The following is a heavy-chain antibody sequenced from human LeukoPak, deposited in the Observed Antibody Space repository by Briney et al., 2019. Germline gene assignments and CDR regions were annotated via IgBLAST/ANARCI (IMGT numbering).Heavy chain of an antibody. CDR1: GFTFSSYW. Sequence: GGSLRLSCEASGFTFSSYWMHWVRQAPGKGLVWVSRINSDGSSTSYADSVKGRFTISRDNAKNTLYLQMNSLRAEDTAVYYCARPRIAVAGLFDYWGQGTLVTVSS. V-gene: IGHV3-74*01. J-gene: IGHJ4*02. CDR2: INSDGSST. D-gene: IGHD6-19*01. CDR3: ARPRIAVAGLFDY.